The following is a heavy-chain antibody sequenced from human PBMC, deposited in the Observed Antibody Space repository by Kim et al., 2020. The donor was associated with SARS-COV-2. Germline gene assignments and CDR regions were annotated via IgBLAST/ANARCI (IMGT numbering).Heavy chain of an antibody. CDR3: ARTHCSGGSCYSDGWFDP. Sequence: ASVKVSCKASGYTFTSYYMHWVRQAPGQGLEWMGIINPSGGSTSYAQKFQGRVTMTRDTSTSTVYMELSSLRSEDTAVYYCARTHCSGGSCYSDGWFDPWGQGTLVTVSS. CDR1: GYTFTSYY. J-gene: IGHJ5*02. D-gene: IGHD2-15*01. V-gene: IGHV1-46*01. CDR2: INPSGGST.